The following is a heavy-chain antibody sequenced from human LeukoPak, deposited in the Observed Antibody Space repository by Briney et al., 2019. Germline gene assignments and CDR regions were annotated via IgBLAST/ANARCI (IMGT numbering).Heavy chain of an antibody. J-gene: IGHJ5*02. CDR3: ARDRYYGSNGYYRFDP. Sequence: ASVKVSCKASGYTFTNYAMHWVRQAPGQRLEWMGWINAGNGNTKYSQKFQGRVTITRDTSASTGYMELSSLTSEDTAVYYCARDRYYGSNGYYRFDPWGQGTLVTVSS. D-gene: IGHD3-22*01. V-gene: IGHV1-3*01. CDR1: GYTFTNYA. CDR2: INAGNGNT.